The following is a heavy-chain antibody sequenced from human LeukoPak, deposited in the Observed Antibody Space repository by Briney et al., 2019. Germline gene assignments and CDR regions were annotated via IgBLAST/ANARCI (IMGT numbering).Heavy chain of an antibody. Sequence: PGGSLRLSCAASGLTVNDNYMTWVRQAPGKGLEWVSVIYGGGDTTYYADSVKGRFTISRDSSKNTTYLQMNSLRPEDTAVYYCTRDSGIAVAATYDYWGQGTLVTVSS. V-gene: IGHV3-66*02. CDR2: IYGGGDTT. J-gene: IGHJ4*02. CDR3: TRDSGIAVAATYDY. CDR1: GLTVNDNY. D-gene: IGHD6-19*01.